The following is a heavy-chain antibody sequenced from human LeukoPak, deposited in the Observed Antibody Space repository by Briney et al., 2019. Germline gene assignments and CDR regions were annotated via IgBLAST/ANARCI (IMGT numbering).Heavy chain of an antibody. D-gene: IGHD3-22*01. J-gene: IGHJ4*02. CDR1: GFTFSSYA. CDR2: ISYDGSNK. Sequence: GGSLRLSCAASGFTFSSYAMHWVRQAPGKGLEWVAVISYDGSNKYYADSVKGRFTISRDNSKNTLYLQMNSLRAEDTAVYYCAREHYYDGSGYYSGFDYWGQGTLVTVSS. V-gene: IGHV3-30*04. CDR3: AREHYYDGSGYYSGFDY.